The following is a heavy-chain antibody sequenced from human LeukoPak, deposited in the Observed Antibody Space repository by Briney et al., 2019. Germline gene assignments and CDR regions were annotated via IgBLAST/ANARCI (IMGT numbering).Heavy chain of an antibody. D-gene: IGHD6-19*01. CDR2: ISGSGGST. CDR3: ARQGGYSSAIGMGY. Sequence: GGSLRLSCAASGFTFSSYAMSWVRQAPGKGLEWVSAISGSGGSTYYADSVKGRFTISRDNSKNTLYLQMNSLRAEDTAVYYCARQGGYSSAIGMGYWGQGTLVTVSS. J-gene: IGHJ4*02. V-gene: IGHV3-23*01. CDR1: GFTFSSYA.